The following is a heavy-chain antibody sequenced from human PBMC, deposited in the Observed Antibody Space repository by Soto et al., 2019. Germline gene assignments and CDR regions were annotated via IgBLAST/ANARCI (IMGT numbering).Heavy chain of an antibody. CDR3: ARDLGRGRWFDP. Sequence: QTLSLTCAISGDSVSSNSAACNWIRHSPSRGLEWLGRTYYRSKWYNDYAVSLKSRITINPYTSKNQFSLQLNSVTPEDTAVYYCARDLGRGRWFDPWGQGTLVTVYS. CDR1: GDSVSSNSAA. D-gene: IGHD3-3*01. V-gene: IGHV6-1*01. CDR2: TYYRSKWYN. J-gene: IGHJ5*02.